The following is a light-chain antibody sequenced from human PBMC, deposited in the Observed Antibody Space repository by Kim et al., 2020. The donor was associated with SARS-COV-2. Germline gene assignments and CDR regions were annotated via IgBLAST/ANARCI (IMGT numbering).Light chain of an antibody. CDR2: EDY. CDR1: SGTIGSNY. J-gene: IGLJ2*01. Sequence: NFMLTQPHSVSESPGKTVTISCTRSSGTIGSNYVQWYQQRPGTSPSIVIYEDYQRPSGVPDRFSGSIDSSSNSASLIISGLKTEDEADYYCQSYDRTSVVFGGGTQLTVL. CDR3: QSYDRTSVV. V-gene: IGLV6-57*01.